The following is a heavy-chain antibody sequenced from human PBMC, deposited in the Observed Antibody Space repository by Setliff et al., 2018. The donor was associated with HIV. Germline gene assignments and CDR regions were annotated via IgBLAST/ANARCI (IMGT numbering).Heavy chain of an antibody. Sequence: ASVKVSCKTSGYAFSDYPIHWVRQAPGQGLEWVGRINPGSRGTNYAQTFQGRVTKTRDTSANTAYMELSRLRSDDTAVFYCARGVKGIATTGKYYFDYWGQGTLVTVSS. CDR2: INPGSRGT. CDR3: ARGVKGIATTGKYYFDY. CDR1: GYAFSDYP. J-gene: IGHJ4*02. V-gene: IGHV1-2*06. D-gene: IGHD6-13*01.